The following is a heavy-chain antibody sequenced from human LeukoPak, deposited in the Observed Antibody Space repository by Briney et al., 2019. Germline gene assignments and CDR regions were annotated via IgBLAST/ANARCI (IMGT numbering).Heavy chain of an antibody. CDR2: IDPSDSYT. CDR3: ARELWAQGVAATSTHYGMDV. V-gene: IGHV5-10-1*01. J-gene: IGHJ6*04. CDR1: GYSFTTYW. D-gene: IGHD2-15*01. Sequence: GESLKISCEASGYSFTTYWIGWVRQMPGKGLEWMGRIDPSDSYTNYSPSFQGHVTISADKSISTAYLQWSSLKASDTAMYYCARELWAQGVAATSTHYGMDVWGKGTTVTVSS.